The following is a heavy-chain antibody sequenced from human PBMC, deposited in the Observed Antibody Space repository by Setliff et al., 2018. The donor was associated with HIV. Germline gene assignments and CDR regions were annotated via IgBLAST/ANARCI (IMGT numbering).Heavy chain of an antibody. CDR1: GASISSHNYY. CDR2: IRSSGDT. J-gene: IGHJ4*02. CDR3: TIPASSLAPN. Sequence: SETLSLTCTVSGASISSHNYYWGWIRQSPGKGLEWIASIRSSGDTYYNPSLQSRVIISVDTPNNQISLKLTSVTAADTAVYHCTIPASSLAPNWGRGTQVTVSS. V-gene: IGHV4-39*01.